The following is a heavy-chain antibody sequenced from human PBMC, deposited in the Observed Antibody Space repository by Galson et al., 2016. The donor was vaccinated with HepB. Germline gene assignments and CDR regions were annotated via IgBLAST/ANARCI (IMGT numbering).Heavy chain of an antibody. Sequence: LRLSCAASGFSFRNFVIHWVRPAPGKGLEWVAVMSSAGGVKLYAGSVKGRFTISRDNSKSTLYLQMTSLTAEDTAVYYFARDPIAAHPDYFDYWGQGTLVTVAS. CDR1: GFSFRNFV. D-gene: IGHD6-6*01. J-gene: IGHJ4*02. V-gene: IGHV3-30-3*01. CDR3: ARDPIAAHPDYFDY. CDR2: MSSAGGVK.